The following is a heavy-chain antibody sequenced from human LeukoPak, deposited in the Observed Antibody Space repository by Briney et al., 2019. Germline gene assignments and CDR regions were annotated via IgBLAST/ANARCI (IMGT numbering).Heavy chain of an antibody. CDR2: ISYDGSNK. J-gene: IGHJ4*02. V-gene: IGHV3-30-3*01. D-gene: IGHD3-10*01. CDR3: ARDSSEWFGELFRFGY. CDR1: GFTFSSYA. Sequence: GGSLRLSCAASGFTFSSYAMHWVRQAPGKGLEWVAVISYDGSNKYYADSVKGRFTISRDNSKNTLYLQMNSLRAEDTAVYYCARDSSEWFGELFRFGYWGQGTLVTVSS.